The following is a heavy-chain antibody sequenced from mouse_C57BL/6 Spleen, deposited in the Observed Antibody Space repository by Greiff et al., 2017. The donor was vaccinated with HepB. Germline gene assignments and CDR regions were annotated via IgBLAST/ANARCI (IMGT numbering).Heavy chain of an antibody. CDR2: IDPEDGET. CDR1: GFNIKDYY. V-gene: IGHV14-2*01. CDR3: ARGYSNYYFDY. Sequence: VQLQQSGAELVKPGASVKLSCTASGFNIKDYYMHWVKQRTEQGLEWIGRIDPEDGETKYAPKFQSKATITADTSSNTAYLQLSSLTSEDTAVYYCARGYSNYYFDYWGQGTTLTVSS. J-gene: IGHJ2*01. D-gene: IGHD2-5*01.